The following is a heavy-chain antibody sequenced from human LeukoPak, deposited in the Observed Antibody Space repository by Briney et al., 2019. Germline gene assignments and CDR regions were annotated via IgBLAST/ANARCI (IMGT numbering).Heavy chain of an antibody. J-gene: IGHJ3*02. CDR1: GGSISSSNW. CDR2: IYHSGST. CDR3: ARDGCGGDRYALSGRGAFDI. Sequence: SGTLSLTCAVSGGSISSSNWWSWVRQPPGKGLEWIGEIYHSGSTNYNPSLKSRVTISVDKSKNQFSLKLSSVTAADTAVYYCARDGCGGDRYALSGRGAFDIWGQGTMVTVSS. D-gene: IGHD2-21*02. V-gene: IGHV4-4*02.